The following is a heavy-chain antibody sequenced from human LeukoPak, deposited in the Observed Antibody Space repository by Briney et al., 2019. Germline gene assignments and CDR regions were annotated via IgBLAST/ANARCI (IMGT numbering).Heavy chain of an antibody. CDR3: ARERSGYYYYGMDV. J-gene: IGHJ6*02. Sequence: GRSLRLSCAASGFTFSSYAMHWVRQAPGKGQEWVAVISYDGSNKYYADSVKGRSTISRDNSKNTLYLQMNSLRAEDTAVYYCARERSGYYYYGMDVWGQGTTVTVSS. V-gene: IGHV3-30-3*01. CDR2: ISYDGSNK. D-gene: IGHD5-24*01. CDR1: GFTFSSYA.